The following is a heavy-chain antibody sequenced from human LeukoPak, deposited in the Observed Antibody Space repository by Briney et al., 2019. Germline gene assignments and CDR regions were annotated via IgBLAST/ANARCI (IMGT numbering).Heavy chain of an antibody. Sequence: GGSLGLSCAASGFTFSSYAMSWVGQAPGKGLEGVSAISGSGGSTYYADSVKGRFTISRDNSKNTLYLQMNSLRAEDTAVYYCAKESDYDSSGYYQGWGQGTLVTVSS. J-gene: IGHJ4*02. CDR2: ISGSGGST. D-gene: IGHD3-22*01. CDR1: GFTFSSYA. V-gene: IGHV3-23*01. CDR3: AKESDYDSSGYYQG.